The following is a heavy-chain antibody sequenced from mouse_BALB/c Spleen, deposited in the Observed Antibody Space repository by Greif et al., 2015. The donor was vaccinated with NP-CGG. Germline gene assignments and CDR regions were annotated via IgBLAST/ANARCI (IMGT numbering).Heavy chain of an antibody. J-gene: IGHJ1*01. CDR2: IDPANGNT. CDR1: GFNIKDTY. CDR3: ARWDWYFDV. V-gene: IGHV14-3*02. Sequence: EVNLVESGAELVKPGASVKLSCTASGFNIKDTYMHWVKQRPEQGLEWIGRIDPANGNTKYDPKFQGKTTITADTTSNTAYLQLSSLTSEDTAVYYCARWDWYFDVWGAGTTVTVSS.